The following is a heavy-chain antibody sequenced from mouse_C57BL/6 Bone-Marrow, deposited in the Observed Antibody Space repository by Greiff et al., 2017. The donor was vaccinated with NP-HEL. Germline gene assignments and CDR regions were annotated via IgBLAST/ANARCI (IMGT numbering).Heavy chain of an antibody. V-gene: IGHV1-59*01. J-gene: IGHJ3*01. Sequence: QVQLQQPGAELVRPGTSVKLSCKASGYTFTSYWMHWVKQRPGQGLECIGVIDPSDSYTNYNQKFKGNATLTVDTSSSTAYMQLSSLTSEDSAVYYCQTGRFAYWGQGTLVTVSA. D-gene: IGHD4-1*01. CDR1: GYTFTSYW. CDR3: QTGRFAY. CDR2: IDPSDSYT.